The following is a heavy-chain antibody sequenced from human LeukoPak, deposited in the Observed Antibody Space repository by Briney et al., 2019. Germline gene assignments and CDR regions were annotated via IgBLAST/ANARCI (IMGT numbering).Heavy chain of an antibody. D-gene: IGHD1-1*01. CDR3: ARVGRNGHYFDY. CDR1: GFTFSSYS. Sequence: GGSLRLSCVASGFTFSSYSMNCVRQAPGKGLEWVSSIRGSRTYMYYANSVKGRFTISRDNAKNSLYLQMNSLRAEDTALYYCARVGRNGHYFDYWGQGTLVTVSS. V-gene: IGHV3-21*04. CDR2: IRGSRTYM. J-gene: IGHJ4*02.